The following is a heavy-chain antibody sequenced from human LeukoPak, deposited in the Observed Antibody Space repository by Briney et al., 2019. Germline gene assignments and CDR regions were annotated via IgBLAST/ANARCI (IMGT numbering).Heavy chain of an antibody. V-gene: IGHV3-48*02. Sequence: GGSLRLSCAASGFTFSSYSMNWVRQAPGKGLEWVSYISSSSSTIYYADSVKGRFTISRDNAKNSLYLQMNSLRDEDTAVYYCARDRYYDFWSGYYTDVLGYWGQGTLVTVSS. D-gene: IGHD3-3*01. CDR2: ISSSSSTI. J-gene: IGHJ4*02. CDR3: ARDRYYDFWSGYYTDVLGY. CDR1: GFTFSSYS.